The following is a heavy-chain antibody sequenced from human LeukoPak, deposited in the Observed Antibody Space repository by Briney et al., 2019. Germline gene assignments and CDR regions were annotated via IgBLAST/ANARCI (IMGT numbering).Heavy chain of an antibody. J-gene: IGHJ1*01. CDR3: AKDDDWGRFNH. CDR2: ISPRGDIT. D-gene: IGHD3-16*01. V-gene: IGHV3-23*01. CDR1: GFSFRSHG. Sequence: GTLRLSCAASGFSFRSHGMNWVRQAPGKGLEWVSGISPRGDITYYKDSVRGRLTISRDNFKNTVSLQLNSLRAEDTAMYYCAKDDDWGRFNHWGQGTLVTVSS.